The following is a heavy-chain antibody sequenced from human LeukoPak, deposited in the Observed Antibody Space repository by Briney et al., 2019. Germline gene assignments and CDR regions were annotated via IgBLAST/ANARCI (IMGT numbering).Heavy chain of an antibody. CDR2: ITGSGDIT. CDR3: AMLGGFFDY. D-gene: IGHD1-26*01. Sequence: GGSLRLSCAASRFTFSYYAMSWFRQAPGKGLELVSAITGSGDITYYADSVKGRFTISRDNSKNTLYLQMNSLRAEDTAVYYCAMLGGFFDYWGQGTLVTVSS. J-gene: IGHJ4*02. V-gene: IGHV3-23*01. CDR1: RFTFSYYA.